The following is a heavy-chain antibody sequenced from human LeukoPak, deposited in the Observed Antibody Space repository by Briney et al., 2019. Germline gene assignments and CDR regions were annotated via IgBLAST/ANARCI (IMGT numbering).Heavy chain of an antibody. J-gene: IGHJ4*02. CDR3: ATRHEYSYPY. V-gene: IGHV3-64*02. CDR2: IGGNGDTS. Sequence: GGSLRLSYVASGFTFYNYAMHWVRQAPGKGLEYVSAIGGNGDTSYYADSVKGRFTISRDNSKNTVYLQLGSLRTEDMAVYYCATRHEYSYPYWGQGILVTVSS. CDR1: GFTFYNYA. D-gene: IGHD5-18*01.